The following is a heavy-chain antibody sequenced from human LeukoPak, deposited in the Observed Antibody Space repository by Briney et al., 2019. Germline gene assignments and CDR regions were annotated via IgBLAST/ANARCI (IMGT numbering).Heavy chain of an antibody. J-gene: IGHJ4*02. V-gene: IGHV3-23*01. CDR2: ISGSGEST. CDR3: AKVLDGTGYWNYYFDS. D-gene: IGHD3-22*01. Sequence: PGKSLRLSCAASGFTFSSYAMSWVRQAPGKGLEWVSGISGSGESTYYADSVKGRFTISRDNSKNTLHLQMNSLRTEDTAVYYCAKVLDGTGYWNYYFDSWGQGTLVTVSS. CDR1: GFTFSSYA.